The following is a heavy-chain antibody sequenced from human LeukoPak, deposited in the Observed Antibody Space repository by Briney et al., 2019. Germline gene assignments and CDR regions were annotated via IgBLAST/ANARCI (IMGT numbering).Heavy chain of an antibody. V-gene: IGHV3-48*03. CDR3: ARDGDTSGYSD. CDR2: ISSSGSTI. D-gene: IGHD3-22*01. CDR1: GFTFSSYE. J-gene: IGHJ4*02. Sequence: GGSLRLSCAASGFTFSSYEMNWVRQAPGKGLEWVSYISSSGSTIYYADSVKGRFTISRDNAKNSLYLQMNSLRAEDTAVYYCARDGDTSGYSDWGQGTLVTVSS.